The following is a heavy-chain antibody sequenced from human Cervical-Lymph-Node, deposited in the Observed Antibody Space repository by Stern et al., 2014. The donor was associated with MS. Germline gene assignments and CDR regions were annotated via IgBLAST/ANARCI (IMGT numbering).Heavy chain of an antibody. Sequence: QVQLVQSGSELKKPGASVTVSCKASGYTFTKYLIHWVRQAPGQGLEWMGWINSNTGAPMYARDFAGRFFFSLDTSVNTAYLQIRRLKTEDTAVYYCARDMSDFWSDYGHNWFDPWGQGTLVTVSS. J-gene: IGHJ5*02. CDR2: INSNTGAP. CDR1: GYTFTKYL. V-gene: IGHV7-4-1*01. D-gene: IGHD3-3*01. CDR3: ARDMSDFWSDYGHNWFDP.